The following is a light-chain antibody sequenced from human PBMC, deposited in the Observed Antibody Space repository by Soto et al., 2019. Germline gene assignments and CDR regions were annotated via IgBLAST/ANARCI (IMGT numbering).Light chain of an antibody. V-gene: IGKV1-5*03. J-gene: IGKJ1*01. CDR2: EAS. Sequence: IQLTQSPSTLSGSVGDRVTITCRASQGVSTWLAWYQQRPSQAPKLLVYEASKLQSGVPSRFSASGSVRDFTFTISSLQPEHSANYYCQQYYSFRTFGQGTKVEI. CDR3: QQYYSFRT. CDR1: QGVSTW.